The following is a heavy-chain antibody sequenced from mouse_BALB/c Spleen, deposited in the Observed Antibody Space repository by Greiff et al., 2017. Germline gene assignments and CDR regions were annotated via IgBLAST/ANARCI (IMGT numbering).Heavy chain of an antibody. CDR2: INPYNDGT. V-gene: IGHV1-14*01. Sequence: EVQLQQSGPELVKPGASVKMSCKASGYTFTSYVMHWVKQKPGQGLEWIGYINPYNDGTKYNEKFKGKATLTSDKSSSTAYMELSSLTSEDSAVYYCARDPYYGSSYFDYWGQGTTLTVSS. CDR1: GYTFTSYV. D-gene: IGHD1-1*01. J-gene: IGHJ2*01. CDR3: ARDPYYGSSYFDY.